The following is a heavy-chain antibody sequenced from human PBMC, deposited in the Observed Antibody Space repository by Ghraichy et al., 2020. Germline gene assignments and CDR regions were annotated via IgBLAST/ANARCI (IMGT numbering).Heavy chain of an antibody. D-gene: IGHD1-1*01. J-gene: IGHJ5*02. Sequence: SETLSLTCAVYGGSFSGYYWSWIRQPPGKGLEWIGEINHSGSTNYNPSLKSRVTISVDTSKNQFSLKLSSVTAADTAVYYCARVQIRTTGRNWFDPWGQGTLVTVSS. CDR2: INHSGST. CDR1: GGSFSGYY. CDR3: ARVQIRTTGRNWFDP. V-gene: IGHV4-34*01.